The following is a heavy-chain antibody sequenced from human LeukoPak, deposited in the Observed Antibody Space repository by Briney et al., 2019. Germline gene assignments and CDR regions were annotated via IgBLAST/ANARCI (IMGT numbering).Heavy chain of an antibody. V-gene: IGHV4-61*02. D-gene: IGHD3-9*01. CDR2: ICTSGST. CDR1: GGSINSGSYY. CDR3: ASLAHYDILTGYYYYMDV. J-gene: IGHJ6*03. Sequence: PSETLSLTCTVSGGSINSGSYYWSWIRQPAGKGLQWIGRICTSGSTNYNPSLKSRVTISVDTSKNQFSLKLSSVTAADTAVYYCASLAHYDILTGYYYYMDVWGKGTTVTVSS.